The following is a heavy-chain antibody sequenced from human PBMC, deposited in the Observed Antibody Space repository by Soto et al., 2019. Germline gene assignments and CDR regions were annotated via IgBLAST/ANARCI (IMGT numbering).Heavy chain of an antibody. CDR1: GDSLSRGGYY. D-gene: IGHD3-10*01. V-gene: IGHV4-31*03. CDR2: IYFSGSA. Sequence: QVQPQESGPGLVKPSQTLSLTCTVSGDSLSRGGYYWSWIRQLPGKGLEWIGYIYFSGSAYYNPSLKSRVTMSIDTSKNQFSLRLTSLTAADTAVYYCAKSSVRGIKHSWGQGTLAIVSS. CDR3: AKSSVRGIKHS. J-gene: IGHJ4*02.